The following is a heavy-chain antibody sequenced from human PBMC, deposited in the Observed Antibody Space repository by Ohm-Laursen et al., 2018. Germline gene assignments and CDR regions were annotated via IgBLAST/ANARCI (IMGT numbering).Heavy chain of an antibody. Sequence: SETLSLTCAVYGGSFSAYYWSWIRQPPGKGLEWIGEINHSGNTNYNPSLKSRVTISVDRSKNQFSLKLSSVTAADTAVYYCATSGVGSERASYFDYWGQGTLVTVSS. CDR1: GGSFSAYY. D-gene: IGHD1-26*01. CDR3: ATSGVGSERASYFDY. V-gene: IGHV4-34*01. J-gene: IGHJ4*02. CDR2: INHSGNT.